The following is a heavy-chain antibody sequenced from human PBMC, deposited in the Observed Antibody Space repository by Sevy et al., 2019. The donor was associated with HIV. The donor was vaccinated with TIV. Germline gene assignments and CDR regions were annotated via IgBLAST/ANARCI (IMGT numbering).Heavy chain of an antibody. CDR2: ISGSGGST. CDR3: AEDVSPRSGIGAFDI. D-gene: IGHD2-15*01. Sequence: GGSLRLSCAASGFTFSSYAMSWVRQAPGKGLEWVSAISGSGGSTYYAHSVKGRFTISRDNSKNTLYLQMNSLRAEDTAVYYCAEDVSPRSGIGAFDIWGQGTMVTVSS. V-gene: IGHV3-23*01. J-gene: IGHJ3*02. CDR1: GFTFSSYA.